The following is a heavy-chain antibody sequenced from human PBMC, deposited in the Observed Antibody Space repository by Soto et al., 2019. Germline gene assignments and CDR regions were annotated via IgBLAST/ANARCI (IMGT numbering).Heavy chain of an antibody. CDR1: GFSFSTYA. CDR3: VKHAEYQLVSWFDP. Sequence: EVKGLESGGGLGQPGGSLGLSCAASGFSFSTYAMSWFRQAPGKGLEWVSGISAGGGSPFIADSVKGRFIISRDNAKDTLYLQMNSLTVEDTAIYYCVKHAEYQLVSWFDPWGQGTLVTVSS. D-gene: IGHD6-6*01. CDR2: ISAGGGSP. V-gene: IGHV3-23*01. J-gene: IGHJ5*02.